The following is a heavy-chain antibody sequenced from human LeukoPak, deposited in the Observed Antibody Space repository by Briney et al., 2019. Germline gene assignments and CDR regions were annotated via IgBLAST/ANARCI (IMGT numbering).Heavy chain of an antibody. D-gene: IGHD3-22*01. CDR3: ARNLYDSSESAFDI. J-gene: IGHJ3*02. Sequence: GGSLILSCAASGFTFSNYAMHWVRQAPGKVLEWVAVISYDGSNKYYADSVKGRFTITRDNSKSTLYLQMNSLRAEDTAVYYCARNLYDSSESAFDIWGQGTMVTVSS. V-gene: IGHV3-30-3*01. CDR1: GFTFSNYA. CDR2: ISYDGSNK.